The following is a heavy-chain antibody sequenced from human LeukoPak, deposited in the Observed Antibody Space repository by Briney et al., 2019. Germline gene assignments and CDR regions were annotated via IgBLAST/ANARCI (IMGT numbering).Heavy chain of an antibody. J-gene: IGHJ3*02. D-gene: IGHD3-10*01. CDR3: AREEGSRGAFDI. CDR1: GYSFTSYG. Sequence: ASVKVSCKASGYSFTSYGICWVRQAPGQGLEWMGWINNYNGNTNYAQKFQGRVTMTTDTSTSTAYMELRSLRSDDTAVYYCAREEGSRGAFDIWGQGTMVTVSS. CDR2: INNYNGNT. V-gene: IGHV1-18*04.